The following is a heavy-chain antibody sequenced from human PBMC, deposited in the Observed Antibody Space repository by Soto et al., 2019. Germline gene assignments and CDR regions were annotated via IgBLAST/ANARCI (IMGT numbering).Heavy chain of an antibody. CDR2: IYHSGST. J-gene: IGHJ4*02. Sequence: PSETLSLTCAVSGGSISSGGYSWSRIRQPPGKGLEWIGYIYHSGSTYYNPSLKSRVTISVDRSKNQFSLKLSSVTAADTAVYYCARGGSYYYDSSGYYPYFDYWGQGTLVTVSS. CDR3: ARGGSYYYDSSGYYPYFDY. CDR1: GGSISSGGYS. D-gene: IGHD3-22*01. V-gene: IGHV4-30-2*01.